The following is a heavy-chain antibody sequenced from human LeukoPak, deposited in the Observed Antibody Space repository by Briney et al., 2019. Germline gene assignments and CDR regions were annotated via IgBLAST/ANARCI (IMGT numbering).Heavy chain of an antibody. CDR3: ARFIRYYYDSSGYYYLDY. CDR2: ISAYNGNT. CDR1: GYTFTSYG. V-gene: IGHV1-18*01. D-gene: IGHD3-22*01. Sequence: ASVKVSCKASGYTFTSYGISWVRQAPGQGLEWMGCISAYNGNTNYAQKLQGRVTMTTDTSTSTAYMELRSLRSDDTAMYYCARFIRYYYDSSGYYYLDYWGQGTLVTVSS. J-gene: IGHJ4*02.